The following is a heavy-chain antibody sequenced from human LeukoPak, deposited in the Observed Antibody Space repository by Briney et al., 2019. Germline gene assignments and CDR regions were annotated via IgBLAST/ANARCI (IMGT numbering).Heavy chain of an antibody. J-gene: IGHJ5*02. V-gene: IGHV1-69*04. CDR1: GGTFTIYA. CDR2: IIPILGIA. CDR3: ARAKQYAIFGVIIISGFDL. Sequence: GASVKVSCKASGGTFTIYAISWVRQAPGQGLEWMGRIIPILGIANYPQKFQGRVTITADKSTSTAYIKMSSLRSEDTAVYYCARAKQYAIFGVIIISGFDLWGQGTLVTVSS. D-gene: IGHD3-3*01.